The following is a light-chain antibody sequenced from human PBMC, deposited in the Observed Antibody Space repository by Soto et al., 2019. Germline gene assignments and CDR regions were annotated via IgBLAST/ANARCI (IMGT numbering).Light chain of an antibody. J-gene: IGKJ1*01. CDR3: QKYYSFWT. CDR1: QTISNW. V-gene: IGKV1-5*01. Sequence: DIQMIQYPSTLSASVGDRVTISCRASQTISNWLAWYQQKPGKXPKLLIYDASSLESGVPSRFIVIGSGTEFPLPLSSLQPEDFATYDCQKYYSFWTFGQGTKVDIK. CDR2: DAS.